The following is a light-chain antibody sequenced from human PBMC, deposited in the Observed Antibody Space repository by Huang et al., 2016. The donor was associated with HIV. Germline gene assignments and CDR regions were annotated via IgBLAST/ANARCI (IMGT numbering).Light chain of an antibody. CDR2: GAS. Sequence: EIVLTQSPGTLSLSPGERATLSCRASQSVTTNYLAWYQQKPGQAPRLRIYGASSRATGVPDRFSGSGSGTDFTLTISRLEPEDFAVYYCQQYGSSPTFGPGTKVDIK. CDR3: QQYGSSPT. J-gene: IGKJ3*01. V-gene: IGKV3-20*01. CDR1: QSVTTNY.